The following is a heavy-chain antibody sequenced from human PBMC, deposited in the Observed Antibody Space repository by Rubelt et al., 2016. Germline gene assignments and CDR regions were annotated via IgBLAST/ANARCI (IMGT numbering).Heavy chain of an antibody. CDR1: GYIFTTYD. CDR3: AIERRELRVHRSRHFDY. J-gene: IGHJ4*02. V-gene: IGHV1-18*01. D-gene: IGHD1-26*01. Sequence: QVQLVQSGAEVKKPGASVKVSCKASGYIFTTYDINWVRQAPGQGLEWMGWISAYNGNTNYAQKLQGRVTMTTDTSTSTAYMELRSLRSDDTAVYYCAIERRELRVHRSRHFDYWGQGTLVTVSS. CDR2: ISAYNGNT.